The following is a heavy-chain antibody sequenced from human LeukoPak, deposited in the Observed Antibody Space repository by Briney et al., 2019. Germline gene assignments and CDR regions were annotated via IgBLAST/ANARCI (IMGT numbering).Heavy chain of an antibody. D-gene: IGHD6-19*01. CDR1: GFPFSSYA. J-gene: IGHJ5*02. V-gene: IGHV3-23*01. CDR3: ATHSGWSSGGWFDP. CDR2: ISGSGGST. Sequence: GGSLRLSCAASGFPFSSYAMSWVRQAPGKGLEWVSAISGSGGSTYYADSVRGRFTISRDNSKNTLYLQMNSLRAEDTAVYYCATHSGWSSGGWFDPWGQGTLVTVSS.